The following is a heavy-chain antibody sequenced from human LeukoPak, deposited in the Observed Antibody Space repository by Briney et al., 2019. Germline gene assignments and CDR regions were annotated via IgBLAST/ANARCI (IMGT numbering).Heavy chain of an antibody. CDR3: ARDYVGPCGYRGSYGMDV. J-gene: IGHJ6*02. CDR1: GFTFSSYS. CDR2: ISSSSSYI. Sequence: GGSLRLSCAASGFTFSSYSMNWVRQAPGKGLEWVSSISSSSSYIYYADSVKGRFTISRDNAKNSLYLQMNSLRAEDTAVYYCARDYVGPCGYRGSYGMDVWGQGTTVTVSS. D-gene: IGHD1-26*01. V-gene: IGHV3-21*01.